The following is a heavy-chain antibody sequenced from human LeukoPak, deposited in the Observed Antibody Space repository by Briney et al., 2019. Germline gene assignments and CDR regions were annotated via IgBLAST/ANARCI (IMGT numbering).Heavy chain of an antibody. D-gene: IGHD3-22*01. Sequence: GRSLRLSCAASGFTFSSYGMHWVRRAPGKGLEWVAVIWYDGSNKYYADSVKGRFTISRDNSKNTLYLQMNSLRAEGTAVYYCAKVSHYYDSSGYFDYWGQGTLVTVSS. CDR2: IWYDGSNK. CDR1: GFTFSSYG. V-gene: IGHV3-33*06. CDR3: AKVSHYYDSSGYFDY. J-gene: IGHJ4*02.